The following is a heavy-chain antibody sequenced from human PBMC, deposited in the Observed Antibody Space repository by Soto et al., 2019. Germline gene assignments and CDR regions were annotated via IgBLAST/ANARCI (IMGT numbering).Heavy chain of an antibody. CDR2: ISGSGGST. CDR1: GFTFSSYA. V-gene: IGHV3-23*01. CDR3: AKDLEVFTMIVRDAFDI. D-gene: IGHD3-22*01. Sequence: PGGSLRLSCAASGFTFSSYAMSWVRQAPGKGLEWVSAISGSGGSTYYADSVKGRFTISRDNSKNTLYLKMKSLRAEDTAVYYCAKDLEVFTMIVRDAFDIWGQGTMVTVSS. J-gene: IGHJ3*02.